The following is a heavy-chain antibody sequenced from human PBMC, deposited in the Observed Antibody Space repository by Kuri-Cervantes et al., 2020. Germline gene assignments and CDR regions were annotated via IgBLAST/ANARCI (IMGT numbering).Heavy chain of an antibody. CDR3: ARHKRGYFDY. V-gene: IGHV4-34*01. J-gene: IGHJ4*02. D-gene: IGHD5-24*01. CDR2: INHSGST. CDR1: ADSISSYY. Sequence: SETLSLTCSVSADSISSYYWSWIRQPPGKGLEWIGEINHSGSTNYNPSLRSRVTISLDTSKNQFSLKLSSVTAADTAVYYCARHKRGYFDYWGQGTLVTVSS.